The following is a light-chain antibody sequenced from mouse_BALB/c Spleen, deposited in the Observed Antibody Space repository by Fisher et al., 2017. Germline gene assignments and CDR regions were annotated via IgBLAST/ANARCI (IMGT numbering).Light chain of an antibody. V-gene: IGKV4-78*01. J-gene: IGKJ2*01. CDR2: STS. CDR3: QQYSGYPYT. CDR1: SSVSSSY. Sequence: IVLTQTPAIMSASLGERVTMTCTASSSVSSSYLHWYQQKPGSSPKLWIYSTSNLASGVPARFSGSGSGTSYSLTISSMEAEDAATFYCQQYSGYPYTFGGGTKLEIK.